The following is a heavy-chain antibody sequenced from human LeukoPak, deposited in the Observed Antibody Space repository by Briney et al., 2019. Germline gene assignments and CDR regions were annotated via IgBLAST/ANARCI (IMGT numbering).Heavy chain of an antibody. V-gene: IGHV3-30*04. D-gene: IGHD1-26*01. CDR1: GFTFSNYG. J-gene: IGHJ4*02. CDR3: ASVGY. CDR2: ISYDGSNT. Sequence: GGSLRLSCAASGFTFSNYGIHWVRQAPGKGLEWVALISYDGSNTWYADSVKGRFTISRDNSKNTLYLQMNSLRAEDTAVYYCASVGYWGQGTLVTVSS.